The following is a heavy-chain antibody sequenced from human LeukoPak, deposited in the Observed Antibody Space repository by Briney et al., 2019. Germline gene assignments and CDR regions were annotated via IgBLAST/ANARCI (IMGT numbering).Heavy chain of an antibody. CDR2: ISSSSSYI. J-gene: IGHJ4*02. V-gene: IGHV3-21*04. CDR1: GFTFSSYS. CDR3: ARDEVGATPFDY. Sequence: GGSLRLSCAASGFTFSSYSMNWVRQAPGKGLEWVSSISSSSSYIYYADSVKGRFTISRDNAKNSLYLQMNSLRAEDTAVYYCARDEVGATPFDYWGQGTLVTVSS. D-gene: IGHD1-26*01.